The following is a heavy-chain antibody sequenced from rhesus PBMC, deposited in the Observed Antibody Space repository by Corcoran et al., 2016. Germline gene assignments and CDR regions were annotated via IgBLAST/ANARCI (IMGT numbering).Heavy chain of an antibody. V-gene: IGHV1-198*02. Sequence: QVQLVQSGAEVKKPGASVKVSCKASGFTFGSYAINWVRQSPGQGLEWMGVIIPLFGIKNYADKFQGRVTITADTSTSTGYMELSSLRSEDTAVYYCAITVAEPYYYGLDSWGQGVVVTVSS. J-gene: IGHJ6*01. CDR3: AITVAEPYYYGLDS. CDR1: GFTFGSYA. CDR2: IIPLFGIK. D-gene: IGHD4-29*01.